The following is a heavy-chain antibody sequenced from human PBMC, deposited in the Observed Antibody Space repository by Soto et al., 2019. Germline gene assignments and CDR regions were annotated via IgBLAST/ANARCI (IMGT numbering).Heavy chain of an antibody. V-gene: IGHV3-33*01. CDR3: ARWGLNTYWDY. Sequence: PGGSLRLSCAASGFTFSSYGMHWVRQAPGKGLEWVAVIWSDGSDKYYADSVKGRFTISRDNSKNTLYLQMNSLRAEDTAVDYCARWGLNTYWDYWGQGTLVTVSS. J-gene: IGHJ4*02. D-gene: IGHD2-8*02. CDR1: GFTFSSYG. CDR2: IWSDGSDK.